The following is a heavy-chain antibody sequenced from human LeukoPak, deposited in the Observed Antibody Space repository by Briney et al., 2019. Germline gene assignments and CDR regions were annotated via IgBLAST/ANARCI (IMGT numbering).Heavy chain of an antibody. CDR1: GYAFTSYY. Sequence: ASVKVSCKASGYAFTSYYMHWVRQAPGQGLEWMGRINPSGGSTSYAQKFQGRVTMTRDTSTSTVYMELSSLRSEDTAVYYCARFLGYCSSTSCHYYFDYWGQGTLATVSS. CDR3: ARFLGYCSSTSCHYYFDY. V-gene: IGHV1-46*03. D-gene: IGHD2-2*03. CDR2: INPSGGST. J-gene: IGHJ4*02.